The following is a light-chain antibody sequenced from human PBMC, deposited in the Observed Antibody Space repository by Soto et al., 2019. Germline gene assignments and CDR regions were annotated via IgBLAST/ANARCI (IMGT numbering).Light chain of an antibody. CDR1: QSVSSN. J-gene: IGKJ1*01. Sequence: EKVMTQSPATLSVSPGERATLFCRASQSVSSNLAWYQQKPGQAPRLLIFGASTRATGIPARFSGSGSGTEFTLTISSLQSEDFAVYYCQQYNNWHTFGQGTKVEVK. CDR2: GAS. V-gene: IGKV3-15*01. CDR3: QQYNNWHT.